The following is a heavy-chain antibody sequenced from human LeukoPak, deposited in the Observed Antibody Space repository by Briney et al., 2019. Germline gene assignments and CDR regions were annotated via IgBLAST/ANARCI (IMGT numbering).Heavy chain of an antibody. CDR2: IYTSGST. CDR1: GGSISSGSYY. D-gene: IGHD2-2*01. J-gene: IGHJ6*02. CDR3: ARDPDCSSTSCYFPKYYYYYGMDV. Sequence: SQTLSLTCTVSGGSISSGSYYWSWLRQPAGKGLEWVGRIYTSGSTNYNPSLKSRVTISVDTSKNQFSLKLSSVTAADTAVYYCARDPDCSSTSCYFPKYYYYYGMDVWGQGTTVTVSS. V-gene: IGHV4-61*02.